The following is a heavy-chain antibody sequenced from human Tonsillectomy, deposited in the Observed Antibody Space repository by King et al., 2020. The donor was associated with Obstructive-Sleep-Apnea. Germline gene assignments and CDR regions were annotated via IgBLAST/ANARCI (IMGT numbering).Heavy chain of an antibody. CDR2: ISLDGTNR. Sequence: VQLVESGGGVVQSGRSLRLSCAASGFDFSGYALHWVRQAPGKGLEWVAGISLDGTNREYSDSVKGRFIISRANSKYTLDLQMNSLRTDDTALYYCARVRVAHGDFPLLGRGTLVTVSS. CDR1: GFDFSGYA. V-gene: IGHV3-30*04. J-gene: IGHJ2*01. CDR3: ARVRVAHGDFPL. D-gene: IGHD4-17*01.